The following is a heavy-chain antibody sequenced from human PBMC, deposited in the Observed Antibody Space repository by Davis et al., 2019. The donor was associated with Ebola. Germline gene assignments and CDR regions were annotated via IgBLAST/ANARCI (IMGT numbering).Heavy chain of an antibody. Sequence: AASVKVSCKASGGTFSSYAISWVRQAPGQGLEWMRWISAYNGNTNYAQKLQGRVTMTTDTSTSTAYMELRSLRSDDTAVYYCARDKRISPSRYYYGMDVWGQGTTVTVSS. D-gene: IGHD2/OR15-2a*01. CDR2: ISAYNGNT. CDR1: GGTFSSYA. J-gene: IGHJ6*02. CDR3: ARDKRISPSRYYYGMDV. V-gene: IGHV1-18*01.